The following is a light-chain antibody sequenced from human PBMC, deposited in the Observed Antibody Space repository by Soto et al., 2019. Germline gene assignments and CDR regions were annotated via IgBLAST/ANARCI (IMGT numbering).Light chain of an antibody. CDR2: EDT. Sequence: QSVLAQPASVSGSPGQSITISCTGSSRDVGRYNLVSWYQQYPGKAPKLMIYEDTQRPSGVSNRFSGSKSGNTASLTISGPQADGGADYYCFSYAGSSIYVVFGGGTQLPVL. CDR3: FSYAGSSIYVV. J-gene: IGLJ2*01. CDR1: SRDVGRYNL. V-gene: IGLV2-23*01.